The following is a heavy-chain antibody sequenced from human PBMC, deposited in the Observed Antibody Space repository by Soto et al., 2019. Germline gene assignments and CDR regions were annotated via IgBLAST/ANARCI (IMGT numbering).Heavy chain of an antibody. CDR3: VRTKDLGYGSCWGTCGNWFDP. V-gene: IGHV2-5*01. CDR1: GFSLSTSGVG. J-gene: IGHJ5*02. CDR2: IYWNDDK. Sequence: QITLKESGPTLVKPTQTLTLTCTFSGFSLSTSGVGVGWIRQPPGKALDWLALIYWNDDKRYSPSLKSRLTITKDTSKNQVVLTMTNMDPADTATYYCVRTKDLGYGSCWGTCGNWFDPWGLGTLVTVSS. D-gene: IGHD3-10*02.